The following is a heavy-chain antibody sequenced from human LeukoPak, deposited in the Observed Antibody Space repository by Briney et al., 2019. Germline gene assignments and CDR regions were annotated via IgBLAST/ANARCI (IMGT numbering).Heavy chain of an antibody. V-gene: IGHV4-59*01. Sequence: PSETLSLTCTVSGGSISSYYWSWIRQPPGKGLEWIGYIYYSGSTNYNPSLKSRVTISVDTSKNQFSLKLSSVTAADTAVYYFARDSRLMLRGWYFDLWGRGTLVTVSS. CDR3: ARDSRLMLRGWYFDL. CDR1: GGSISSYY. CDR2: IYYSGST. J-gene: IGHJ2*01. D-gene: IGHD2-8*01.